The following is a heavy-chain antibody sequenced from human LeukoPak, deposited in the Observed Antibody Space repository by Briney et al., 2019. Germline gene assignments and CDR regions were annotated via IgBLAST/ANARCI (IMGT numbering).Heavy chain of an antibody. Sequence: ASVKVSCKASGYNFTCYYMHWVRQAPGQGLEWMGWINPNSGGRNYAQKFQGRVTMTRDTSISTAYMELGRLRSDDTAVYYCAREVRDILTGYYIWFDPWGQGTLVTVSS. J-gene: IGHJ5*02. CDR3: AREVRDILTGYYIWFDP. CDR2: INPNSGGR. D-gene: IGHD3-9*01. CDR1: GYNFTCYY. V-gene: IGHV1-2*02.